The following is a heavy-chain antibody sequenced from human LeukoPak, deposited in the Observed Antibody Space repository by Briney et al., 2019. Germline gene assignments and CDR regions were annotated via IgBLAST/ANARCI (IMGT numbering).Heavy chain of an antibody. CDR3: ARDLHYYVGMDV. J-gene: IGHJ6*02. Sequence: GGSLRLSCAASGFTFSSYSMTWVRQAPGKGLECVSSIGSDIKPHSSASVTGRVAISRDNSKNTLFLQLHNLRVEDTALYYCARDLHYYVGMDVWGQGTTVTVSS. V-gene: IGHV3-23*05. CDR2: IGSDIKP. CDR1: GFTFSSYS. D-gene: IGHD3-10*02.